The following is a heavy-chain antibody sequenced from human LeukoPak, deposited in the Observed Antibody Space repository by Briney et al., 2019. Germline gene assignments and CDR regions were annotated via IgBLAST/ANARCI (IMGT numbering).Heavy chain of an antibody. CDR3: AKDFIRSWYFDL. V-gene: IGHV3-23*01. CDR1: GFTFSSSA. D-gene: IGHD1-14*01. J-gene: IGHJ2*01. Sequence: GGSLRLSCAASGFTFSSSAMSWVRQAPGKGLEWVSAISGSGGSIYYADSVKGRFTISRDNSKNTLYLQMNSLRAEDTAVYYCAKDFIRSWYFDLWGRGTLVTVSS. CDR2: ISGSGGSI.